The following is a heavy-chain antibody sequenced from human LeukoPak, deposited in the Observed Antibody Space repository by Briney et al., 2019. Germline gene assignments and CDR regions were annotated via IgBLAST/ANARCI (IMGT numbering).Heavy chain of an antibody. Sequence: GESLKISCKGSGYSFTSYWIGWVRQMPGKGLEWMGIIYPGDSDTRYSPSFQGQVTISADKSISTAYLQWSSLKASDTAMYYCARLGVYYDSSGYYLPFDYWGQGTLVTVSS. J-gene: IGHJ4*02. V-gene: IGHV5-51*01. CDR3: ARLGVYYDSSGYYLPFDY. D-gene: IGHD3-22*01. CDR1: GYSFTSYW. CDR2: IYPGDSDT.